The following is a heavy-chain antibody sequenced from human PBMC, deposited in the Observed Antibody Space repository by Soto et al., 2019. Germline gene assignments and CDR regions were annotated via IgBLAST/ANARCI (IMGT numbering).Heavy chain of an antibody. Sequence: GGSLRLACAVSGFTFSTYGMHWVRQAPGKGLEWVAVISYDGNYIYYADSVKGRFTISRDNSKYTLYLQMNSLRGEDTAVYYCARGSKAGDGYNSVDYYYYGMDVWGQGTTVTVS. J-gene: IGHJ6*02. D-gene: IGHD5-12*01. CDR2: ISYDGNYI. CDR1: GFTFSTYG. CDR3: ARGSKAGDGYNSVDYYYYGMDV. V-gene: IGHV3-30*03.